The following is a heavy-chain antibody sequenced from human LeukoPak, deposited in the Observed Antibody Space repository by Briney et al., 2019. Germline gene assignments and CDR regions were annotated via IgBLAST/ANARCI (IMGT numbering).Heavy chain of an antibody. CDR1: GGSISSYY. J-gene: IGHJ4*02. V-gene: IGHV4-59*01. Sequence: PSETLSLTCTVSGGSISSYYWSWLRQPPGKGLEWVGNIYYSGSTIYNPSLKSRVTISVDTSKNHFSLNLTSVTAADTAVYYCAREGGLMGYSGGLGFVYWGQGTLVTVSS. CDR3: AREGGLMGYSGGLGFVY. CDR2: IYYSGST. D-gene: IGHD6-19*01.